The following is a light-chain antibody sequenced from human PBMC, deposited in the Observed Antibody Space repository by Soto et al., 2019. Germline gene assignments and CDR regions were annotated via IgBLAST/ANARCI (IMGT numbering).Light chain of an antibody. Sequence: EIVLTQSPGTLSLSPGERATLSCSASQSVSSSYLAWYQQKPGQAPRLLIYGASSRATGIPDRFRGSGSGTDFTLSIRRLEPEDFAVYYCQQYGRSPPLTFGPGTKVD. V-gene: IGKV3-20*01. CDR2: GAS. J-gene: IGKJ3*01. CDR1: QSVSSSY. CDR3: QQYGRSPPLT.